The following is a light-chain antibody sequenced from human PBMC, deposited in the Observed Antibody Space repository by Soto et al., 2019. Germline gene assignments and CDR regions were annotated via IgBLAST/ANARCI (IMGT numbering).Light chain of an antibody. J-gene: IGKJ1*01. CDR2: KAS. Sequence: IQMTQSPSTLSASVGDRVPFTCRASQPIITGLAWYQQKPGEAPKLLIYKASTLEVGVPSRFSASGSGTEFTLTINTLQPADFATYYCQQYNSYPWTFGQGTKV. V-gene: IGKV1-5*03. CDR3: QQYNSYPWT. CDR1: QPIITG.